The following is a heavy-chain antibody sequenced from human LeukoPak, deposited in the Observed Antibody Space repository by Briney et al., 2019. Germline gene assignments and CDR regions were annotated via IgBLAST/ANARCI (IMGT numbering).Heavy chain of an antibody. CDR3: ARDPGVASGFDY. D-gene: IGHD5-12*01. Sequence: AASVKVSCKASGGTFSSYAISWVRQAPGQGLEWMGGIIPIFGTANYAQKFQGRVTITADESTSTAYMELSSLRSEDTAVYYCARDPGVASGFDYWGQGTLVTVSS. CDR1: GGTFSSYA. CDR2: IIPIFGTA. J-gene: IGHJ4*02. V-gene: IGHV1-69*13.